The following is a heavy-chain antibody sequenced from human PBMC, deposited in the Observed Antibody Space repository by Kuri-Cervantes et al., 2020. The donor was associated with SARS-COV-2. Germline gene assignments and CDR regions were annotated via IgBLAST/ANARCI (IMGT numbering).Heavy chain of an antibody. J-gene: IGHJ4*02. D-gene: IGHD3-22*01. V-gene: IGHV3-74*01. CDR3: ARDYYDSSGVY. CDR2: INSDGSST. Sequence: GESLKISCAASGFTFSSYWMHWVRQAPGKGLVWVSRINSDGSSTSYADSVKGRFTISRDNAKNTLYLQMNSLRAEDTAVYYCARDYYDSSGVYWSQGTLVTDSS. CDR1: GFTFSSYW.